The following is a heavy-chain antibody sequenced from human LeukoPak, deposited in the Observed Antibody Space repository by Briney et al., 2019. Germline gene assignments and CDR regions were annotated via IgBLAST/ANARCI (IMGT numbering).Heavy chain of an antibody. CDR3: ARVSIGSGWTNFDY. J-gene: IGHJ4*02. CDR2: IYYSGST. D-gene: IGHD6-19*01. CDR1: GGSISSYY. Sequence: PSETLSLTCTVSGGSISSYYWSWIRQPPGKGLEWIGYIYYSGSTNYNPSLKSRVTISVDTSKNQFSLKLSSVTAADTAVYYCARVSIGSGWTNFDYWGQGTLVTVSS. V-gene: IGHV4-59*01.